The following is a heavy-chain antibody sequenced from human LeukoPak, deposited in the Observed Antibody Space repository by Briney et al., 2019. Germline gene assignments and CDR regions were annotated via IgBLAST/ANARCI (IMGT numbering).Heavy chain of an antibody. Sequence: GGSLRLSCAVSGVTVTTNYMNWFGQAPGKGLEWVSLIYGVDNTYYADSVKGRFTISRDNSKNTLFLQMNSLRDDDTAVYYCVRPRKSKAFNIWGQGTMVTVSS. CDR2: IYGVDNT. D-gene: IGHD5/OR15-5a*01. CDR3: VRPRKSKAFNI. J-gene: IGHJ3*02. CDR1: GVTVTTNY. V-gene: IGHV3-66*04.